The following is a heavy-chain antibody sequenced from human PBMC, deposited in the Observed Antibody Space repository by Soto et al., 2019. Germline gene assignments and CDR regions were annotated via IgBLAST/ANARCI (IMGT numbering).Heavy chain of an antibody. D-gene: IGHD3-10*01. CDR1: GFTFSSYS. V-gene: IGHV3-21*01. J-gene: IGHJ4*02. Sequence: GGSLILSCAASGFTFSSYSINWVRQAPGKGLEWVSSISNRNTYIYYADSVKGRFTISRDNAKNSLHLQMNSLRAEDTAVYYCARLAGTNPYYNDYWGQGTLVTVSS. CDR2: ISNRNTYI. CDR3: ARLAGTNPYYNDY.